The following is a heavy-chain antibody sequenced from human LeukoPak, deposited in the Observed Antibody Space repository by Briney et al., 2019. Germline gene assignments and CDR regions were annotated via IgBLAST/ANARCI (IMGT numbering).Heavy chain of an antibody. CDR3: ARDRGPRDAFDI. Sequence: PGGSLRLSCAASGFTFSSYSMTWVRQAPGKGLEWVPSISSSSSYIYYADSVKGRFTISRDNAKNSLYLQMNSLRAEDTAVYYCARDRGPRDAFDIWGQGTMVTVSS. D-gene: IGHD3-10*01. CDR1: GFTFSSYS. V-gene: IGHV3-21*01. CDR2: ISSSSSYI. J-gene: IGHJ3*02.